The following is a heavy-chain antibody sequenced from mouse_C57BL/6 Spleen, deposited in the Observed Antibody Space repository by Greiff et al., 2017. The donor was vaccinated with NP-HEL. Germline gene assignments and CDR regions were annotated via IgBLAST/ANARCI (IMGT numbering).Heavy chain of an antibody. CDR2: INPNNGGT. Sequence: VQLKQSGPELVKPGASVKISCKASGYTFTDYYMNWVKQSHGKSLEWIGDINPNNGGTSYNQKFKGKATLTVDKSSSTAYMELRSLTSEDSAVYYCASEGNGIRAMDYWGQGTSVTVSS. CDR3: ASEGNGIRAMDY. J-gene: IGHJ4*01. V-gene: IGHV1-26*01. CDR1: GYTFTDYY. D-gene: IGHD2-1*01.